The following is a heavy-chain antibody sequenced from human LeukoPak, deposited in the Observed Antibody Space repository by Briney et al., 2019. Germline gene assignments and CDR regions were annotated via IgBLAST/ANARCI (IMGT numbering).Heavy chain of an antibody. D-gene: IGHD1-26*01. CDR3: ARYSGSYYYPPAWDL. V-gene: IGHV3-23*01. CDR2: ISGSGGST. J-gene: IGHJ4*02. CDR1: GFTFSSFA. Sequence: GGSLRLSCAASGFTFSSFAMSWVRQAPGKGLEWVSAISGSGGSTYYADSVKGRFTISRDNSKNTLYLQMDSLRADDTAVYYCARYSGSYYYPPAWDLWGQGTLVTVSS.